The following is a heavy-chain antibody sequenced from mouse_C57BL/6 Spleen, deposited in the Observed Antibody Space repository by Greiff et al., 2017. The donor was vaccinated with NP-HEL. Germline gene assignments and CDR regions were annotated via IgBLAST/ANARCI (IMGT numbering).Heavy chain of an antibody. J-gene: IGHJ4*01. CDR2: IYPRSGNT. CDR3: AREGMVTTNYYAMDY. D-gene: IGHD2-3*01. CDR1: GYTFTSYG. Sequence: VQLQQSGAELARPGASVKLSCKASGYTFTSYGISWVKQRTGQGLEWIGEIYPRSGNTYYNEKFKGKATLTADESSSTAYMELRSLTSEDSAVYFCAREGMVTTNYYAMDYWGQGTSVTVSS. V-gene: IGHV1-81*01.